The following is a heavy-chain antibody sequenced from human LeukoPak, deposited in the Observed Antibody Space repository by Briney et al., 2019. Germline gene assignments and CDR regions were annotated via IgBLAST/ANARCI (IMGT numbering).Heavy chain of an antibody. D-gene: IGHD1-7*01. CDR1: GYTFTSYD. J-gene: IGHJ6*03. Sequence: VASVKVSCKASGYTFTSYDINWVRQATGQGLEWMGWMNPNSGNTGYAQKFQGRVTITRNTSISTAYMELSSLRSEDTAVYYCARVIRYNWNYGPVYYYYYYMDVWGKGTTVTVSS. CDR2: MNPNSGNT. V-gene: IGHV1-8*03. CDR3: ARVIRYNWNYGPVYYYYYYMDV.